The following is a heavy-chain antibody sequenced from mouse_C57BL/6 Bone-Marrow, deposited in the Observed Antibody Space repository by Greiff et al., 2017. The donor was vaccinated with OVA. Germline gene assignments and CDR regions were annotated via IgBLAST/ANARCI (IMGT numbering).Heavy chain of an antibody. V-gene: IGHV1-69*01. CDR2: IDPSDSYT. CDR3: ARGTYYGNRWFAY. J-gene: IGHJ3*01. CDR1: GYTFTSYW. D-gene: IGHD2-10*01. Sequence: VKLQQPGAELVMPGASVKLSCKASGYTFTSYWMHWVKQRPGQGLEWIGEIDPSDSYTNYNQKFKGKSTLTVDKSSSTAYMQLSSLTSEDSAVYYCARGTYYGNRWFAYWGQGTLVTVSA.